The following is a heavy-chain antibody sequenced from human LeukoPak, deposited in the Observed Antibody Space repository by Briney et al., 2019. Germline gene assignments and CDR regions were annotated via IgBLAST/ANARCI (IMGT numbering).Heavy chain of an antibody. D-gene: IGHD5-18*01. CDR2: IYYSGST. CDR3: AREYSYGRLDY. Sequence: PSETLSLTCTVSGGSISSDYWSWIRQPPGKGLEWIGYIYYSGSTNYNPSLKSRVTISVDTSKNQFSLKLSSVTAADTAVYYCAREYSYGRLDYWGQGTLVTVSS. CDR1: GGSISSDY. J-gene: IGHJ4*02. V-gene: IGHV4-59*01.